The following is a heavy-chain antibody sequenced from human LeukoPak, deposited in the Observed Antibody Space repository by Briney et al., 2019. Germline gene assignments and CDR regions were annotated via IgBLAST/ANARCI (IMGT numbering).Heavy chain of an antibody. J-gene: IGHJ4*02. V-gene: IGHV4-30-4*01. CDR1: GGSISSGVYY. CDR2: IYYSGST. CDR3: ARDGVGGLYYFDY. D-gene: IGHD4-23*01. Sequence: PSETLSLTCTVSGGSISSGVYYWGWIRQPPGKGLEWIGYIYYSGSTYYNPSLKSRVTISVDTSKNQFSLKLSSVTAADTAVYYCARDGVGGLYYFDYWGQGTLVTVSS.